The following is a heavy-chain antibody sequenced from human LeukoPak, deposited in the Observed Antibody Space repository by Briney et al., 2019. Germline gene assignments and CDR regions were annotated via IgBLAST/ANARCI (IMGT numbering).Heavy chain of an antibody. Sequence: ASVKVSCKASVGTFSSYAISWVRQAPGQGVEWVGGIIPIFGTANYAQKFQGRVTITTDESTSTAYMELSSLRSEDTAVYYCARVDDCSSTSCYTSWFDPWGQGTLVTVSS. V-gene: IGHV1-69*05. CDR1: VGTFSSYA. CDR3: ARVDDCSSTSCYTSWFDP. CDR2: IIPIFGTA. J-gene: IGHJ5*02. D-gene: IGHD2-2*02.